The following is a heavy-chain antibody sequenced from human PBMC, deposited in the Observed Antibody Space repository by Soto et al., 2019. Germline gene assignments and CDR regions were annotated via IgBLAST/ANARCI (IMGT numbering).Heavy chain of an antibody. J-gene: IGHJ4*02. CDR3: ARELIAAAGTPDYFDS. CDR2: IYYSGST. CDR1: GCSISSGGYY. V-gene: IGHV4-31*03. Sequence: TLSLRCTVSGCSISSGGYYWSWIRQHPGKGLEWIGYIYYSGSTYYNPSLKSRVTISVDTSKNQFSLKLSSVTAADTAVYYCARELIAAAGTPDYFDSWGQGTLVTVSS. D-gene: IGHD6-13*01.